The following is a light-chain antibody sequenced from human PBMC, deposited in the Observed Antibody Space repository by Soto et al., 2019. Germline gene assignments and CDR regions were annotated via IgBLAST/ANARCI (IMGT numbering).Light chain of an antibody. J-gene: IGLJ2*01. CDR3: SSYTTNSTPL. Sequence: QSALTQPASVSGSPGQSITISCTGTSSDIGSYNFVSWYQQHPGKVPKVIIYDVINRPSGVSNRFSGSKSGNTASLTISGLQAEDEANYYCSSYTTNSTPLFGGGTKLTVL. V-gene: IGLV2-14*03. CDR2: DVI. CDR1: SSDIGSYNF.